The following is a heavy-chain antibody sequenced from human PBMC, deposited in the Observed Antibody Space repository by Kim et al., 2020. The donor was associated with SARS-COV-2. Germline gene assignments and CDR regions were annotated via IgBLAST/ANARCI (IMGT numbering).Heavy chain of an antibody. J-gene: IGHJ4*02. CDR3: ARGGLLWFGELYTH. D-gene: IGHD3-10*01. V-gene: IGHV6-1*01. Sequence: AVSVKSRITINPDTSKNQFSLQLNSVTPEDTAVYYCARGGLLWFGELYTHWGQGTLVTVSS.